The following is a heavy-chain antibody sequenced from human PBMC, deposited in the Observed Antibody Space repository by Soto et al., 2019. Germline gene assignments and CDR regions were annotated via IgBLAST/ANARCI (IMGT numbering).Heavy chain of an antibody. CDR2: ISAYNRHT. D-gene: IGHD3-10*01. Sequence: QVQLVQSGAEVKKPGASVKVSCKASGYTFTIFGITWVRQARGQGLEWMGWISAYNRHTNYAQNLQGRVPMTTDTSTSTAYMDLRTLRSDDTAVYYWARSRGGPGTYGADYWDQGTLVTVSS. V-gene: IGHV1-18*01. J-gene: IGHJ4*02. CDR3: ARSRGGPGTYGADY. CDR1: GYTFTIFG.